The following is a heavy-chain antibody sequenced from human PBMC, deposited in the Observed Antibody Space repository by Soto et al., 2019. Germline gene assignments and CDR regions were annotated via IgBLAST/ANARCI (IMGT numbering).Heavy chain of an antibody. Sequence: KGMEWVAVISYDGSNKYYADSVKGRFTISRDNSKNTLYLQMNSLRAEDTAVYYFFFFQAEDGIRALCTVSAFLLNRSSDL. D-gene: IGHD1-26*01. V-gene: IGHV3-30-3*01. J-gene: IGHJ2*01. CDR3: FFFQAEDGIRALCTVSAFLLNRSSDL. CDR2: ISYDGSNK.